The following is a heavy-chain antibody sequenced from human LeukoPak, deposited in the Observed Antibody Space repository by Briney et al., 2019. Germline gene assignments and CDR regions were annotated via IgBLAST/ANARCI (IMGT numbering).Heavy chain of an antibody. CDR3: ARGSSSWLPRGRPRPFDP. D-gene: IGHD6-13*01. J-gene: IGHJ5*02. CDR2: INHSGST. V-gene: IGHV4-34*01. Sequence: PSETLSLTCAVYGGSFSGYYWSWIRQPPGKGLEWIGEINHSGSTNYNPSLKSRVTISVDTSKNQFSLKLSSVTAADTAVYYCARGSSSWLPRGRPRPFDPWGQGTPVTVSS. CDR1: GGSFSGYY.